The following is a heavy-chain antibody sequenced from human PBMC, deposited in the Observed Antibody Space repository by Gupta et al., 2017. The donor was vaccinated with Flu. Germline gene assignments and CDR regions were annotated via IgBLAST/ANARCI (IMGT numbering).Heavy chain of an antibody. J-gene: IGHJ6*03. V-gene: IGHV4-39*01. CDR3: ARHGDSSGYFGDYYYYMDV. D-gene: IGHD3-22*01. Sequence: GKGLEWIGSIYYSGRTYYNPSLESRITMSVDKPKNKFALKLRSVTAADTAVYYCARHGDSSGYFGDYYYYMDVWGKGTTVTVSS. CDR2: IYYSGRT.